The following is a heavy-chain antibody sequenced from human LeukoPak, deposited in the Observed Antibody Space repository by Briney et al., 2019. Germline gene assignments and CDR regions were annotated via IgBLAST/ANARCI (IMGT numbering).Heavy chain of an antibody. D-gene: IGHD6-19*01. V-gene: IGHV1-69*05. CDR1: GGTFSSYA. Sequence: ASVKVSCKASGGTFSSYAISWARQAPGQGLEWMGGIIPIFGTANYAQKFQGRVTITTDESTSTAYMELSSLRSEDTAVYYCASFGYSSGWVFGGQGTLVTVSS. CDR2: IIPIFGTA. CDR3: ASFGYSSGWVF. J-gene: IGHJ4*02.